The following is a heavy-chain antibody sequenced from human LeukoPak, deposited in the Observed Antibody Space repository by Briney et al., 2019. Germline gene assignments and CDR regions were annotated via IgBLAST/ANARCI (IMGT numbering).Heavy chain of an antibody. J-gene: IGHJ4*02. Sequence: SVKVSCKASGGTFCSYAISWVRQAPGQGLEWMGRIIPILGIANYAQKFQGRVTITADKSTSTAYMELSSLRSEDTAVYYCATLTGYYFDYWGQGTLVTVSS. CDR1: GGTFCSYA. CDR2: IIPILGIA. V-gene: IGHV1-69*04. CDR3: ATLTGYYFDY. D-gene: IGHD1-14*01.